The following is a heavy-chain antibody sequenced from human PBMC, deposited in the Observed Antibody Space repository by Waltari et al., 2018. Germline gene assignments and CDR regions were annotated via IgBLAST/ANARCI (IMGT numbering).Heavy chain of an antibody. CDR1: GGSISTYY. Sequence: QVQLQASGPRLVKPSATMSLSCTVPGGSISTYYWSVLPQPARKGLEWIGRIYSSGSTNYNPSLKSRVTMSVDTSKNQFSLTLSSVTAADTAVYYCARDRKAGTTEVYFHYYMDVWGKGTTVTISS. D-gene: IGHD6-13*01. J-gene: IGHJ6*03. V-gene: IGHV4-4*07. CDR3: ARDRKAGTTEVYFHYYMDV. CDR2: IYSSGST.